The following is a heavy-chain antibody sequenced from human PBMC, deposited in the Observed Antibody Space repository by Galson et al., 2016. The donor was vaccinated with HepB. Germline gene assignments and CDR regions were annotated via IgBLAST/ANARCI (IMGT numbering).Heavy chain of an antibody. CDR1: DDSLSSGSYF. CDR3: VRRCFGGDHDTRWYFDL. Sequence: TLSLTCNVSDDSLSSGSYFCNWIRQPAGQGLEWIGRINTSGRTNYNPSLKSRVTISVDTSRNQFSLKLTSVTAADTAVYYCVRRCFGGDHDTRWYFDLWGLGTLVTVSS. D-gene: IGHD3-10*01. CDR2: INTSGRT. V-gene: IGHV4-61*02. J-gene: IGHJ2*01.